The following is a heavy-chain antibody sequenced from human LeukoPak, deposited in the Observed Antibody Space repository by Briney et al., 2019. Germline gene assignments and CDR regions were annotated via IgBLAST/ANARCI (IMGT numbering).Heavy chain of an antibody. D-gene: IGHD2/OR15-2a*01. V-gene: IGHV3-74*01. CDR1: GNYR. CDR3: VSFYETY. CDR2: INSDGSWT. J-gene: IGHJ4*02. Sequence: GGSLRLSCAASGNYRMHWVRQAPGKGLVWVSHINSDGSWTSYADSVKGRFTISKDNAKNTVYLQMNSLRAEDTAVYYCVSFYETYWGRGTLVTVSS.